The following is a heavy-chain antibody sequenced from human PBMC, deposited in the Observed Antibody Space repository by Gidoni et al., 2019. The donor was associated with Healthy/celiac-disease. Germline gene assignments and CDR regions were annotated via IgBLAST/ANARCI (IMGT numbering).Heavy chain of an antibody. CDR1: GFTFSSYA. CDR2: ISSNGGST. J-gene: IGHJ4*02. Sequence: EVQLVESGGGLVQPGGSLRLSCSASGFTFSSYAMHWVRQAPGKGLEYVSAISSNGGSTYYADSVKGRFTISRDNSKNTLYLQMSSLRAEDTAVYYCVKSSSFYDFWSGYYPYFDYWGQGTLVTVSS. D-gene: IGHD3-3*01. CDR3: VKSSSFYDFWSGYYPYFDY. V-gene: IGHV3-64D*06.